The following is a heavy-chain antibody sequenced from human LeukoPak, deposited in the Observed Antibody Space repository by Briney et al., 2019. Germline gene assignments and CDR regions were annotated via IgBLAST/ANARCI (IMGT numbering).Heavy chain of an antibody. V-gene: IGHV4-39*07. J-gene: IGHJ3*02. CDR2: IYYSGST. CDR1: GGSISSSSYY. Sequence: PSGTLSLTCAVSGGSISSSSYYWGWIRQPPGKGLEWIGSIYYSGSTYHNPSLKSRVTISVDTSKNQFSLKLSSVTAADTAVYYCARGEYSFNVLAFDIWGQGTMVTVSS. CDR3: ARGEYSFNVLAFDI. D-gene: IGHD5-18*01.